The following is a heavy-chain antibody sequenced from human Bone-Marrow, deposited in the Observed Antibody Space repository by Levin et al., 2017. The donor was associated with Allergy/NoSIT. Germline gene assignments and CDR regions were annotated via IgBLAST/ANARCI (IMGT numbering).Heavy chain of an antibody. V-gene: IGHV1-24*01. CDR3: TTDPAGDLEAFRY. CDR2: FDLEDGET. CDR1: GYTLTELS. J-gene: IGHJ4*02. D-gene: IGHD2-2*01. Sequence: EASVKVSCKVSGYTLTELSMHWVRQAPGKGLEWMGGFDLEDGETIYAQKFQDRITMTEDTSTDTAYMELSSLRSEDTAVYYCTTDPAGDLEAFRYWGQGTLVTVSS.